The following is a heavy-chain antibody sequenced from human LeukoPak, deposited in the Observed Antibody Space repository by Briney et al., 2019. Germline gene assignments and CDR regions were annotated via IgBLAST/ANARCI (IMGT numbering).Heavy chain of an antibody. CDR1: GGSISSYY. CDR2: IYYSGST. V-gene: IGHV4-59*01. CDR3: ARVNVDIVATITGGYYYFDY. Sequence: SETLSLTCTVSGGSISSYYWSWIRQPPGKGLEWIGYIYYSGSTNYNPSLKSRVTISVDTSKNQFSLKLSSVTAADTAAYYCARVNVDIVATITGGYYYFDYWGQGTLVTVSS. D-gene: IGHD5-12*01. J-gene: IGHJ4*02.